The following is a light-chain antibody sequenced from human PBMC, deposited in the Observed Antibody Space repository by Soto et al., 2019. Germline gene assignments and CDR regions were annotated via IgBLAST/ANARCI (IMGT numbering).Light chain of an antibody. CDR1: QGCSSY. V-gene: IGKV1-27*01. J-gene: IGKJ1*01. Sequence: DIQLTQSPSSLSASVGDRVTITCRARQGCSSYLVWYQQQPGTVPKVLIFAASNLQTGVPSPFSGSGSGTDFTLTISSLQPEDVATYYCRAYTGAPWTFGQGTKVELK. CDR2: AAS. CDR3: RAYTGAPWT.